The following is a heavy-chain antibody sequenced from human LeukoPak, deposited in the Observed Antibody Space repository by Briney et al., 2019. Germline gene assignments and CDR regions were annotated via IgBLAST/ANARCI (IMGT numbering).Heavy chain of an antibody. J-gene: IGHJ5*02. CDR1: GGSISSYY. V-gene: IGHV4-39*01. CDR2: IYYSGRT. Sequence: SETLSPTCTVSGGSISSYYWGWIRQPPGKGLEWIGSIYYSGRTYYNPSLKSRVTISVDTSKNQFSLKLSSVTAADTAVYYCARRGGANWFDPWGQGTLVTVSS. CDR3: ARRGGANWFDP. D-gene: IGHD3-10*01.